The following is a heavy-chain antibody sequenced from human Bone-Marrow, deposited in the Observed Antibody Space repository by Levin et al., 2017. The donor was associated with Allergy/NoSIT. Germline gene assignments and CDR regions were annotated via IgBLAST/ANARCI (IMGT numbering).Heavy chain of an antibody. D-gene: IGHD3-10*02. CDR3: AKDLSSSMLYYFYS. Sequence: GGSLRLSCAASEFTFSDYTMYWVRQHPGKGLEWVSLISWDGGTKYYADSVKGRFTISRDNSKNSLFLQMNSLRTEDTAMYYCAKDLSSSMLYYFYSWGQGTLVTVSS. CDR2: ISWDGGTK. J-gene: IGHJ4*02. V-gene: IGHV3-43*01. CDR1: EFTFSDYT.